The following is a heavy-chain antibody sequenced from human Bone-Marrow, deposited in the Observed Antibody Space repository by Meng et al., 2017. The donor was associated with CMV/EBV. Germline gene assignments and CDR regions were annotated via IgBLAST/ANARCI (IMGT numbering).Heavy chain of an antibody. V-gene: IGHV3-30-3*01. CDR3: ARVASGYSYGSTDY. CDR1: GFTFSRYA. J-gene: IGHJ4*02. D-gene: IGHD5-18*01. Sequence: ISCAASGFTFSRYAMHWVRQAPGKGLEWVAVISYDGNNRYYADSVKGRFSISRDDSKNTLYLQMNSLRAEDTAVYYCARVASGYSYGSTDYWGQGTLVTVSS. CDR2: ISYDGNNR.